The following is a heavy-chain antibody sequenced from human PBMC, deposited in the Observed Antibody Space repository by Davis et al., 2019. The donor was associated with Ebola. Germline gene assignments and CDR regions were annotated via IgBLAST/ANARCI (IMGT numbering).Heavy chain of an antibody. CDR3: ASLYCSGGSCSPNFDY. CDR1: GYTLTELS. J-gene: IGHJ4*02. V-gene: IGHV1-18*01. CDR2: ISAYNGNT. D-gene: IGHD2-15*01. Sequence: ASVKVSCKVSGYTLTELSMHWVRQAPGKGLEWMGWISAYNGNTNYAQKLQGRVTMTTDTSTSTAYMELRSLRSDYTAVYYCASLYCSGGSCSPNFDYWGQGTLVTVSS.